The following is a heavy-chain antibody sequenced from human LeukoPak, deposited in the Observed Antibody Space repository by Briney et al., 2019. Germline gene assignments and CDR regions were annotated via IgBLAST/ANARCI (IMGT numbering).Heavy chain of an antibody. D-gene: IGHD2-15*01. V-gene: IGHV3-30*02. J-gene: IGHJ2*01. CDR2: IRYDGSNK. CDR3: AGGQGWHFDL. Sequence: PGGSLRLSCAASGFTFSSYGMHWVRQAPGKGLEWVAFIRYDGSNKYYADSVKGRFTISRDNSKNTLYLQMNSLRAEDTAMYYCAGGQGWHFDLWGRGTLITVSS. CDR1: GFTFSSYG.